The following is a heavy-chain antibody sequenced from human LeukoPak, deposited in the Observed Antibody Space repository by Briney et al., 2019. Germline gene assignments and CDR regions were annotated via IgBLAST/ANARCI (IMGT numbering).Heavy chain of an antibody. CDR1: GGSIGTYF. CDR3: ARGAAVIPGAVFDY. CDR2: IYYTGST. J-gene: IGHJ4*02. V-gene: IGHV4-59*01. D-gene: IGHD4-23*01. Sequence: SETLSLTCTVSGGSIGTYFWSWIRQPPGKGLEWIGYIYYTGSTNYNPSLKSRVTISVDTSKNQFSLKLSSVTAADTAAYYCARGAAVIPGAVFDYWGQGTPVTVSS.